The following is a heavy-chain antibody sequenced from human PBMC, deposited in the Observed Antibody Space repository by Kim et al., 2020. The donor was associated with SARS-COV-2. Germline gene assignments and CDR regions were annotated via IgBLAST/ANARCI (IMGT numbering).Heavy chain of an antibody. J-gene: IGHJ4*02. Sequence: ASVKVSCKASGYSFKGYYIHWVRQAPGQGLAWMGRISPSSGGTNYAQKFQGRVTMTRDTSISAAYMELSRPTSDDTAGYYCARVAIYSGWPFDYWGQGTLVTVSS. CDR3: ARVAIYSGWPFDY. CDR1: GYSFKGYY. CDR2: ISPSSGGT. D-gene: IGHD1-26*01. V-gene: IGHV1-2*06.